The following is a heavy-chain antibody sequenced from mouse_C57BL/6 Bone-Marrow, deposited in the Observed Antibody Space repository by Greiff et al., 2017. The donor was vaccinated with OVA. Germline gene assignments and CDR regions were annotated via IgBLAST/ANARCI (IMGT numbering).Heavy chain of an antibody. CDR1: GFSLTSYG. D-gene: IGHD1-1*01. V-gene: IGHV2-5*01. J-gene: IGHJ4*01. CDR3: AKNPPDYYGISPYAMDY. Sequence: QVQLQQSGPGLVQPSQSLSITCTVSGFSLTSYGVHWVRQSPGKGLEWLGVIWRGGSTDYNAAFMSRLSITKDNSKGQVFFKMNSLQADDTAIYSCAKNPPDYYGISPYAMDYWGQGTSVTVSS. CDR2: IWRGGST.